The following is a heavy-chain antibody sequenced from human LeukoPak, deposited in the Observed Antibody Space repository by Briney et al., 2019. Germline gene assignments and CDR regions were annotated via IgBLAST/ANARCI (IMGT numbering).Heavy chain of an antibody. Sequence: SETLSLTCAVYGGSFSGYYWSWIRQPPGKGLEWIGEINHSGSTNYNPSLKSRVPISVDTSKNQFSLKLSSVTAADTAVYYCARGRGTVTTYPWFDPWGQGTLVTVSS. CDR1: GGSFSGYY. CDR3: ARGRGTVTTYPWFDP. CDR2: INHSGST. J-gene: IGHJ5*02. V-gene: IGHV4-34*01. D-gene: IGHD4-17*01.